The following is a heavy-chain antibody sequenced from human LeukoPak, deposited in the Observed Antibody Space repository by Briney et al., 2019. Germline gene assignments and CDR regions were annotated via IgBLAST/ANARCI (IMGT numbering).Heavy chain of an antibody. Sequence: SETLSHTCTVSGGSVSSGSYYWSWIRQPPGKGLEWIGYIYYSGSTNYNPSLKSRVTISVDTSKNQFSLKLSSVTAADTAVYYCARDCSGSYYVRGGYAFDIWGQGTMVTVSS. J-gene: IGHJ3*02. CDR3: ARDCSGSYYVRGGYAFDI. V-gene: IGHV4-61*01. CDR1: GGSVSSGSYY. D-gene: IGHD1-26*01. CDR2: IYYSGST.